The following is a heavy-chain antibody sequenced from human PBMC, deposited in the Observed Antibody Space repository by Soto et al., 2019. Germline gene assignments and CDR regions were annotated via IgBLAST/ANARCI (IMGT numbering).Heavy chain of an antibody. CDR2: IYWDDDK. CDR3: AHRRPYSNSPEYFFDY. D-gene: IGHD6-6*01. CDR1: GFSLSTSGVD. V-gene: IGHV2-5*02. J-gene: IGHJ4*02. Sequence: QITLKESGPTLVKPTQTLTLTCTFSGFSLSTSGVDVGWIRQPPGKALEWLALIYWDDDKRYSPSLKSRLTITKDPSNNQVVLTMTNMDPLDTATYYCAHRRPYSNSPEYFFDYWGQGTLVTVSS.